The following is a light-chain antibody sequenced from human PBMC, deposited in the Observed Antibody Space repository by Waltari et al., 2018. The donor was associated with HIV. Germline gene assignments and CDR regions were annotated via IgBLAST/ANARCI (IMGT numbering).Light chain of an antibody. CDR1: SSDIGGYNY. V-gene: IGLV2-11*01. Sequence: QSALTQPRSVSGSPGQSVTISCTGTSSDIGGYNYVPWYQHHPGKAPKLMIYDVTKRPSGVPDRFSGSKSGNTASLTISGLQAEDEADYYCCSYAGSYTLVFDGGTKLTVL. CDR2: DVT. CDR3: CSYAGSYTLV. J-gene: IGLJ2*01.